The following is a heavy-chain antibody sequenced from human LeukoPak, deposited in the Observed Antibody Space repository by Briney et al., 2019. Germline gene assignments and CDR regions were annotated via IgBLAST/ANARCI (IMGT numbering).Heavy chain of an antibody. J-gene: IGHJ4*02. CDR2: IKVDGSDK. Sequence: GGSLRLSCAASGFTFSNHWMIWVRQAPGKGLEFVANIKVDGSDKYYGDSVKGRFTISRDNAKNSLYLQMDGLRAEDTAVYYCASSGSYRFDYWGQGTLVTVSS. CDR3: ASSGSYRFDY. V-gene: IGHV3-7*01. D-gene: IGHD1-26*01. CDR1: GFTFSNHW.